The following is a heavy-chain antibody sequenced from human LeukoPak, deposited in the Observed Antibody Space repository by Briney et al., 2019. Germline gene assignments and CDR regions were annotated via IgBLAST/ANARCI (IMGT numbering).Heavy chain of an antibody. D-gene: IGHD3-16*01. Sequence: PGGSLRLSCAASGFTFSSCAMSWVRQAPGKGLEWVSAISGSGGSTYYADSVKGRFTISRDNSKNTLYLQMNSLRAEDTAVYYCAKFGVAPNFYYYYGMDVWGQGTTVTVSS. V-gene: IGHV3-23*01. CDR1: GFTFSSCA. CDR3: AKFGVAPNFYYYYGMDV. J-gene: IGHJ6*02. CDR2: ISGSGGST.